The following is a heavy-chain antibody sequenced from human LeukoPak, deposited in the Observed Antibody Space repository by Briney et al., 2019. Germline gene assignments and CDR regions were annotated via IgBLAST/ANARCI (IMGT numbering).Heavy chain of an antibody. CDR3: VGDTPPGGDYYLDY. Sequence: GGSLRLSCVVSGNTLSNYGMSWVRQAPGKGLEWVSGISERGGSTNYADSVKGRFIISRDTSKNTVYLQMNSLRAEDTAVYYCVGDTPPGGDYYLDYWGQGTLVTVSS. D-gene: IGHD3-16*01. CDR1: GNTLSNYG. CDR2: ISERGGST. J-gene: IGHJ4*02. V-gene: IGHV3-23*01.